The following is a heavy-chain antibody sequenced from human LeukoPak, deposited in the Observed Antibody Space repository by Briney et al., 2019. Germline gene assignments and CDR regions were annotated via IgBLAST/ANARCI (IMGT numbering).Heavy chain of an antibody. V-gene: IGHV3-30-3*01. Sequence: AGGSLRLSCAASGFTFSSYAMHWVRQAPGKGLEWVAVISYDGSNKYYADSVKGRFTISRDNSKNTLYLQMNSLRAEDTAVYYCARAMSGSPRGIDYWGQGTLVTVSS. CDR1: GFTFSSYA. CDR3: ARAMSGSPRGIDY. D-gene: IGHD5-12*01. J-gene: IGHJ4*02. CDR2: ISYDGSNK.